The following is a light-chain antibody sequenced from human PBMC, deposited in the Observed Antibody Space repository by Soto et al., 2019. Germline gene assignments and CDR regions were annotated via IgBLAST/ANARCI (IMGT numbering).Light chain of an antibody. CDR3: CSYAGSSTWV. CDR1: SSDVGSYDL. V-gene: IGLV2-23*01. Sequence: QSVLTQPASVSGSPGQSITISCTGTSSDVGSYDLVSWYQQYPGKAPKLMIFEGDKRPSGVSNRFSGSKSGNTASLTISGLQAEDEADYYCCSYAGSSTWVFGGGTKVTVL. J-gene: IGLJ3*02. CDR2: EGD.